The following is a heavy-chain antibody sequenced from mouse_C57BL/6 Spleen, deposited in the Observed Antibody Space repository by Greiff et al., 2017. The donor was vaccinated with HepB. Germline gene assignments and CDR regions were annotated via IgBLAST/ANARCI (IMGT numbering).Heavy chain of an antibody. Sequence: VQLQQSGAELVKPGASVKISCKASGYAFSSYWMNWVKQRPGKGLEWIGQIYPGDGDTNYNGKFKGKATLTADKSSSTAYMQLSSLTSEDSAVYFCARSLRHYYFDYWGQGTTLTVSS. V-gene: IGHV1-80*01. CDR2: IYPGDGDT. J-gene: IGHJ2*01. CDR1: GYAFSSYW. D-gene: IGHD3-2*02. CDR3: ARSLRHYYFDY.